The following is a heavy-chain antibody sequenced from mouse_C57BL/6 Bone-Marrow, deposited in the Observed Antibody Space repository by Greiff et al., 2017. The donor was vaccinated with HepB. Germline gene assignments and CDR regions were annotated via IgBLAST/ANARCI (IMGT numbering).Heavy chain of an antibody. D-gene: IGHD1-1*01. J-gene: IGHJ2*01. Sequence: EVMLVESEGGLVQPGSSMKLSCTASGFTFSDYYMAWVRQAPEKGLEWVANINYDGSSTYYLDSLKSRFIISRDNAKNILYLQMSSLKSEDTATYYCARVPYGSFDYWGQGTTLTVSS. CDR3: ARVPYGSFDY. V-gene: IGHV5-16*01. CDR1: GFTFSDYY. CDR2: INYDGSST.